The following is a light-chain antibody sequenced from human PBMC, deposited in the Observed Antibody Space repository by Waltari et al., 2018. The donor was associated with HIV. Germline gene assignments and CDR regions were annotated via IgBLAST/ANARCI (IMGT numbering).Light chain of an antibody. V-gene: IGLV1-44*01. CDR1: GSNIGTRP. J-gene: IGLJ2*01. CDR2: RSD. Sequence: QSVLTQPPSASGTPGQRVTISCSGSGSNIGTRPVNWYQQLAGSAPQLLINRSDLRPSGGPDRFSGSKSATSADLAISGLQSEDEATYYCAAWDDSLNGVIFGGGTELTVL. CDR3: AAWDDSLNGVI.